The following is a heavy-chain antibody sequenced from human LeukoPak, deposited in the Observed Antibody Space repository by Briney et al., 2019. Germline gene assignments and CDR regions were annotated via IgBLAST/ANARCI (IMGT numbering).Heavy chain of an antibody. D-gene: IGHD3-10*01. Sequence: GESLKISCKGSGYSFTSYWIGWVRQTPGKGLEWMGIIYPGDSDTRYSPSFQGQVTISADKSISTAYLQWSSLKASDTAMYYCARRGGGGYYYGSGSYLFDYWGQGTLVTVSS. CDR1: GYSFTSYW. CDR3: ARRGGGGYYYGSGSYLFDY. V-gene: IGHV5-51*01. CDR2: IYPGDSDT. J-gene: IGHJ4*02.